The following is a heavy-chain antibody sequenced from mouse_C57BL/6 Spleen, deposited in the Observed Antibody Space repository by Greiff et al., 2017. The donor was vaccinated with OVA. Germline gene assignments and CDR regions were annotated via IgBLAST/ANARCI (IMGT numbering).Heavy chain of an antibody. CDR2: INPNNGGT. CDR1: GYTFTDYY. J-gene: IGHJ2*01. CDR3: ARANWPYYFDY. Sequence: VQLQQSGPELVKPGASVKISCKASGYTFTDYYMNWVKQSHGKSLEWIGDINPNNGGTSYNQKFKGKATLTVDKSSSTAYMELRSLTSEDSAVYYCARANWPYYFDYWGQGTTLTVSS. V-gene: IGHV1-26*01. D-gene: IGHD4-1*01.